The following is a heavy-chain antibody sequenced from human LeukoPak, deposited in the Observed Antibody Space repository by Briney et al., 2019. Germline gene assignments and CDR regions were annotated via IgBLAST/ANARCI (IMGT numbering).Heavy chain of an antibody. Sequence: SETLSLTCTVSGGSISSSSNYWGWIRQPPGKGLEWIGSIYYSGSTYYNPSLKSRVTISVDTSKNQFSLKLSSVTAADTAVYYCARGTTVTYYFDYWGQGTLVTVSS. V-gene: IGHV4-39*07. CDR3: ARGTTVTYYFDY. CDR1: GGSISSSSNY. D-gene: IGHD4-11*01. J-gene: IGHJ4*02. CDR2: IYYSGST.